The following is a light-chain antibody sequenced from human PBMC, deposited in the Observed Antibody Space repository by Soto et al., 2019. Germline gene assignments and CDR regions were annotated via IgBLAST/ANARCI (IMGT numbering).Light chain of an antibody. CDR2: AAS. V-gene: IGKV1-9*01. CDR1: QGISSY. CDR3: QQLNSYPLT. J-gene: IGKJ4*01. Sequence: DIQLTQSPSFLSASVGARVTITCRASQGISSYLAWYQQKPGKAPKFLIYAASTLQSGVPSRFSGSGSGTEFTLTISSLQPEDFATYYCQQLNSYPLTFGGGTKVEI.